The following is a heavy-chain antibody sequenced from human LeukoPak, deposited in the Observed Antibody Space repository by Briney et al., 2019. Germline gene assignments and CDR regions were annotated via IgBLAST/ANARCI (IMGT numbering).Heavy chain of an antibody. CDR2: IYSDGNT. Sequence: GGALRLSCAVSGFTVSSIYMSWVRQAPGKGLEWVSFIYSDGNTYYGDSVKGRFTLSRDSSRNTLYLQMNSLTVDDTAVYYCAGDTHSSSWYDHWGQGTLVTVSS. CDR3: AGDTHSSSWYDH. J-gene: IGHJ5*02. CDR1: GFTVSSIY. V-gene: IGHV3-53*01. D-gene: IGHD6-19*01.